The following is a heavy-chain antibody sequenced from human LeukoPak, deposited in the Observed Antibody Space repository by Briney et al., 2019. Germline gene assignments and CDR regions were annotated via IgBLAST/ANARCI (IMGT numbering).Heavy chain of an antibody. Sequence: GGSLRLSCAASGFTFSDNYMSWIRQAPGKGLEWVSYISSSGNTIYYADSVKGRFTISRDNAKNSLYLQMNSLRAEDTAVYYCAKSSPYDSSGYYGLGYWGQGTLVTVSS. CDR3: AKSSPYDSSGYYGLGY. CDR2: ISSSGNTI. J-gene: IGHJ4*02. CDR1: GFTFSDNY. V-gene: IGHV3-11*04. D-gene: IGHD3-22*01.